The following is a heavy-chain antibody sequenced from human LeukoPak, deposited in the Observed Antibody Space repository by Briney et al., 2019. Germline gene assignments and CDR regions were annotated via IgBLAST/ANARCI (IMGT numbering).Heavy chain of an antibody. J-gene: IGHJ4*02. Sequence: SETLSLTCTVSGGSISSYYWSWIRQPPGKGLEWIGYIYYSGSTNYIPSLKSRVTISVDTSKNQFSLKLSSVTAADTAVYYCARVRSSGCIDYWGQGTLVTVSS. D-gene: IGHD6-19*01. CDR2: IYYSGST. CDR1: GGSISSYY. V-gene: IGHV4-59*01. CDR3: ARVRSSGCIDY.